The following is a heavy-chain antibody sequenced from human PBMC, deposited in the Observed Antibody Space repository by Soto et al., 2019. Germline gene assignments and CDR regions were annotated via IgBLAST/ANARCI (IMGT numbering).Heavy chain of an antibody. V-gene: IGHV5-51*03. CDR3: AQTSGRYLLSFDY. CDR1: GYTFTSYW. CDR2: IYPGDSDI. D-gene: IGHD1-26*01. J-gene: IGHJ4*02. Sequence: EVQLVQSGAEVKKPGESLKISCKGSGYTFTSYWIGWVRQMPGKGLEWMGNIYPGDSDIRYSPSFQGQVTISADKSTNTAYLQWSSLKASDSAKYYCAQTSGRYLLSFDYWGQGNLVTVSS.